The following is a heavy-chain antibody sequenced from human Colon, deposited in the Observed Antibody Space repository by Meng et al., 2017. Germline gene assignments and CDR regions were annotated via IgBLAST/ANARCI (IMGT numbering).Heavy chain of an antibody. Sequence: GESLKISCTASGFTFGDYAMSWVRQAPGKGLEWVGFIRSKAYGGTTEYAASVKGRFTISRDDSKSIDYLQMNSLKTEDTAVYYCTRADYRTILTGFAARYWGQGTLVTVSS. V-gene: IGHV3-49*04. D-gene: IGHD3-9*01. CDR1: GFTFGDYA. CDR2: IRSKAYGGTT. CDR3: TRADYRTILTGFAARY. J-gene: IGHJ4*02.